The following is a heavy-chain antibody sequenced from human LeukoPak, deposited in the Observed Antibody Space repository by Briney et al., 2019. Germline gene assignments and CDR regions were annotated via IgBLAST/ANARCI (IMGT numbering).Heavy chain of an antibody. CDR2: IYYSGST. Sequence: SQTLSLTCTVSGGSISSGGYYWSWIRQHPGKGLEWIGYIYYSGSTYYNPSLKSRVTISVDTSKNQFSLKLSSVTAADTAVYYCARERRARFGVNDYWGQGTLVAVSS. J-gene: IGHJ4*02. CDR1: GGSISSGGYY. CDR3: ARERRARFGVNDY. D-gene: IGHD3-3*01. V-gene: IGHV4-31*03.